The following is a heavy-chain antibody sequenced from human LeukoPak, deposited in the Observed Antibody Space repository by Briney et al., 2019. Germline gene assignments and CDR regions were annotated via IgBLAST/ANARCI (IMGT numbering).Heavy chain of an antibody. CDR3: ARDGGIDAFDI. J-gene: IGHJ3*02. D-gene: IGHD2/OR15-2a*01. CDR1: GFTFSSYG. Sequence: GGSLRLSCAASGFTFSSYGMHWVRQAPGKGLEWVAVISYDGSNKYYADSVKGRFTISRDNSKNTLYLQMNSLRAEDTAVYYCARDGGIDAFDIWGQGTMVTVSS. V-gene: IGHV3-30*03. CDR2: ISYDGSNK.